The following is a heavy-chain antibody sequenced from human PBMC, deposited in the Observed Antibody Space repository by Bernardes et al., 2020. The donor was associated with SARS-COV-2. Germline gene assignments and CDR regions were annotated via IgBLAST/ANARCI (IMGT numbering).Heavy chain of an antibody. CDR1: GFTFSGYT. D-gene: IGHD3-10*01. Sequence: GSLRLPCAASGFTFSGYTMSWVRQAPGKGLGWVAKMKEDGSEIYYVDSVMGRFTISRDNAKNSLYLQMDSLRVEDTAVYYCARGGASRFDYWGQGTLVIVSS. V-gene: IGHV3-7*01. CDR2: MKEDGSEI. CDR3: ARGGASRFDY. J-gene: IGHJ4*02.